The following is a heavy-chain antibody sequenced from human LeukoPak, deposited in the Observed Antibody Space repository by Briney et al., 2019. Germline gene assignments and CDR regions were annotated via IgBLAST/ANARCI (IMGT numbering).Heavy chain of an antibody. V-gene: IGHV4-59*12. D-gene: IGHD1-26*01. CDR2: IYYSGST. CDR3: AREGGLHYFDY. CDR1: GGSISSYY. Sequence: PSETLSLTCTVSGGSISSYYWSWIRQPPGKGLEWIGYIYYSGSTNYNPSLKSRVTISVDTSKNQFSLKLSSVTAADTAVYYCAREGGLHYFDYWGQGTLVTVSS. J-gene: IGHJ4*02.